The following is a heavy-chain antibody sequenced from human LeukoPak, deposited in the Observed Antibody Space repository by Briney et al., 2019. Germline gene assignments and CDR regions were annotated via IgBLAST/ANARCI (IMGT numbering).Heavy chain of an antibody. Sequence: ASVKVSCKASGYTFTSYGISWVRQAPGQGLEWMGWISAYNGNTNTNYVQKLQGRVTMTTDTSTSTAYMELRSLRSDDTAVYYCARVRKLVVPAAIDYWGQGTLVTVSS. D-gene: IGHD2-2*02. V-gene: IGHV1-18*01. J-gene: IGHJ4*02. CDR3: ARVRKLVVPAAIDY. CDR2: ISAYNGNTNT. CDR1: GYTFTSYG.